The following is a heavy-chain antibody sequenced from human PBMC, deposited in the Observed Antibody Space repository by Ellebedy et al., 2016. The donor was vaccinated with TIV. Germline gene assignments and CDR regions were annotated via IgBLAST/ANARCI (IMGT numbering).Heavy chain of an antibody. V-gene: IGHV3-48*01. CDR3: ARDRVAAAGSTDY. D-gene: IGHD6-13*01. CDR1: GFTFSSYS. J-gene: IGHJ4*02. CDR2: ISSSSSTT. Sequence: PGGSLRLSCAASGFTFSSYSMNWVRQAPGKGLEWVSYISSSSSTTSYADSVKGRFTISRDNAKNSLYLQMNSLRAEDTAVYYCARDRVAAAGSTDYWGQGTLVTVSS.